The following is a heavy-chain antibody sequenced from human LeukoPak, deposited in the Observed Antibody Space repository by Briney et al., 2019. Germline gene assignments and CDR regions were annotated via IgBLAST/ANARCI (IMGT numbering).Heavy chain of an antibody. CDR1: GGSISSYY. CDR3: ARERIAAVNWFDP. CDR2: IYYSGST. Sequence: SETLSLTCTVSGGSISSYYWSWIRQPPGKGLEWIGYIYYSGSTNYNPSLKSRVTISVDTSKNQFSLKLSSVTAADTAVYYCARERIAAVNWFDPWGQGTLVTVSS. J-gene: IGHJ5*02. V-gene: IGHV4-59*01. D-gene: IGHD6-25*01.